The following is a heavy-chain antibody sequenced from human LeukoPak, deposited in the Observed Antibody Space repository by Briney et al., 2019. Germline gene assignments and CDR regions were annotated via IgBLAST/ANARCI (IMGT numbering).Heavy chain of an antibody. J-gene: IGHJ5*02. CDR3: ARAATIFGVVNLNWFDP. V-gene: IGHV4-59*01. D-gene: IGHD3-3*01. CDR2: IYYSGST. CDR1: GGSISSYY. Sequence: SETLSLTCTVSGGSISSYYWSWIRQPPGKGLEWIGYIYYSGSTNCNPSLKSRVTISVDTSKNQFSLKLSSVTAADTAVYYCARAATIFGVVNLNWFDPWGQGTLVTVSS.